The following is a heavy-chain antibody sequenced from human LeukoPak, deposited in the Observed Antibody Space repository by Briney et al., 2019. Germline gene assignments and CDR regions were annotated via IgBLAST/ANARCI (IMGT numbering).Heavy chain of an antibody. Sequence: SETLSLTCTVSGGSISNYYWSWIRQPPGKGLEWIGYIYYSGNTNYNPSLKSRVTISVDTSKNQFSLKLSSVTAADTAVYYCARHGSGSGSYRHPYYFDYWGQGTLVTVSS. CDR1: GGSISNYY. CDR2: IYYSGNT. CDR3: ARHGSGSGSYRHPYYFDY. J-gene: IGHJ4*02. V-gene: IGHV4-59*08. D-gene: IGHD1-26*01.